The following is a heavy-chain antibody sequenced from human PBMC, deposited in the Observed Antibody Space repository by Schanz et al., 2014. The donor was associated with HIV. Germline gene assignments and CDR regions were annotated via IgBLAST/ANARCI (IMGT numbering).Heavy chain of an antibody. CDR1: GFTFSSYG. J-gene: IGHJ6*02. Sequence: QVQLVESGGGVVQPGRSLRLSCAASGFTFSSYGMNWVRQAPGKGLEWVVVIWYDGRNKYYADSVKGRFTISRDNSKNTLYLQMNSLRSEDTAVYYCARGECDFWSGYCPHFHYFDLDVWGPGTSVTVSS. V-gene: IGHV3-33*01. CDR3: ARGECDFWSGYCPHFHYFDLDV. CDR2: IWYDGRNK. D-gene: IGHD3-3*01.